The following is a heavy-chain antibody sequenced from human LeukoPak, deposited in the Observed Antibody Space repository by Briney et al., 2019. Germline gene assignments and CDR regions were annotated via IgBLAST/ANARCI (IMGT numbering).Heavy chain of an antibody. CDR1: GGSISSYY. CDR2: IYYSGTT. V-gene: IGHV4-59*01. CDR3: ARDRNSSSWHMRWFDP. Sequence: PSETLSLTCTVSGGSISSYYWSWIRQPPGKGLEWIGYIYYSGTTNYNPSLKSRVTISVDTSKNQFSLKLSSVTAADTAVYYCARDRNSSSWHMRWFDPWGQGTLVTVSS. J-gene: IGHJ5*02. D-gene: IGHD6-13*01.